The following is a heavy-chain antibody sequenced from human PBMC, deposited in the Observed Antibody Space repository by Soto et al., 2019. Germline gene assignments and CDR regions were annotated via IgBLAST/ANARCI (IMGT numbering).Heavy chain of an antibody. D-gene: IGHD2-2*01. CDR1: GGSISSGCYH. CDR3: ARTDIVVGPAAVPPAHYYYGMDV. V-gene: IGHV4-31*03. Sequence: PSETLSLTCTVSGGSISSGCYHWSWIRQHPGQGLEWIGNIYYRGSTSYNPSLKSRITISVDTSRNQFSLKLSSVTAADTAVYYCARTDIVVGPAAVPPAHYYYGMDVWGQGTTVTVSS. CDR2: IYYRGST. J-gene: IGHJ6*02.